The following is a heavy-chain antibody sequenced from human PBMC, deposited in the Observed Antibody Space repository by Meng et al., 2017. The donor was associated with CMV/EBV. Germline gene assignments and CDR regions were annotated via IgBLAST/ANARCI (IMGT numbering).Heavy chain of an antibody. CDR2: IKQDGSEK. CDR1: GFTFSSYW. Sequence: GGSLRLSCAASGFTFSSYWMSWVRQAPGKGLEWVANIKQDGSEKYYVDSVKGRFTISRDNAKNSLYLQMNSLRAEDTAVYYCARVRGGFLEWIGRYFDYWGQGTLVTVS. V-gene: IGHV3-7*01. D-gene: IGHD3-3*01. J-gene: IGHJ4*02. CDR3: ARVRGGFLEWIGRYFDY.